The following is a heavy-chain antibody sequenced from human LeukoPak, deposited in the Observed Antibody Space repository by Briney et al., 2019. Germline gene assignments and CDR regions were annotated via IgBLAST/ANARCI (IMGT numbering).Heavy chain of an antibody. CDR3: AKVYGSGSYYLGFDY. CDR2: IRYDGSNK. D-gene: IGHD3-10*01. Sequence: TGGSLRLSCAASGFTFSSYGMHWVRQAPGKGLEWVAFIRYDGSNKYYADSVKDRFTISRDNSKNTLYLQMNSLRAEDTAVYYCAKVYGSGSYYLGFDYWGQGTLVTVSS. J-gene: IGHJ4*02. V-gene: IGHV3-30*02. CDR1: GFTFSSYG.